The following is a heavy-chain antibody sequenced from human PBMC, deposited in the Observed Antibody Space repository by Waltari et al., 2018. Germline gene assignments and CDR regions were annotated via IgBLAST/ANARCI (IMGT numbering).Heavy chain of an antibody. CDR2: INHSGSN. V-gene: IGHV4-34*01. CDR1: GWSFSVYY. CDR3: ARGWGYYDFWSGYSRIDY. J-gene: IGHJ4*02. Sequence: QVQLQPWGAGLLKPSETLSLTCAVYGWSFSVYYWIWIRQPPGKGLEWIGEINHSGSNKYNPSLKSRVTISVDKSKNQFSLKLSSVTAADTAVYYCARGWGYYDFWSGYSRIDYWGQGTLVTVSS. D-gene: IGHD3-3*01.